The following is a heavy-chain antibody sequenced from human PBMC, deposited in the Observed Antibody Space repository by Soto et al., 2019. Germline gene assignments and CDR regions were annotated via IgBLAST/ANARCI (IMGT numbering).Heavy chain of an antibody. CDR1: GGSISSSSYY. D-gene: IGHD3-3*01. J-gene: IGHJ5*02. CDR2: IYYSGST. V-gene: IGHV4-39*01. Sequence: SETLSLTCTVSGGSISSSSYYWGWIRQPPGKGLEWIGSIYYSGSTYYNPSLKSRVTISVDTSKNQFSLKLSSVTAADTAVYYCASQYYDFWSGRWFDPWGQGTLVTVSS. CDR3: ASQYYDFWSGRWFDP.